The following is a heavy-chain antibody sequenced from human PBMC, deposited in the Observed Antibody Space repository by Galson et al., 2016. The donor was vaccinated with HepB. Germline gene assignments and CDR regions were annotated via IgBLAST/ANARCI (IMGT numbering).Heavy chain of an antibody. Sequence: SVKVSCKASGYTFTNFAIHWVRQAPGQSLEWMGWISAGNGGTKYSQTFQDRVIFTSGSSASIAYMEMSRLTSNDTAVYYCAREKGGKDYWGQGTLVTVSS. CDR3: AREKGGKDY. J-gene: IGHJ4*02. CDR1: GYTFTNFA. CDR2: ISAGNGGT. V-gene: IGHV1-3*01. D-gene: IGHD1-26*01.